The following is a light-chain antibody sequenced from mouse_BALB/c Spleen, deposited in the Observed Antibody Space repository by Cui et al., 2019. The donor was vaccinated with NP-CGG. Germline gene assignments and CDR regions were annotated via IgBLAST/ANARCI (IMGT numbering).Light chain of an antibody. J-gene: IGLJ1*01. Sequence: QAVVTQEPALPPSPGETVTLTCRSSTGAVTTSNYANWVQEKPDHLFTGLIGGTNNRVPGVPARFSGSLIGDKAALTITGAQTEDEAIYFCALWYSNHWVFGGGTKLTVL. CDR3: ALWYSNHWV. CDR2: GTN. CDR1: TGAVTTSNY. V-gene: IGLV1*01.